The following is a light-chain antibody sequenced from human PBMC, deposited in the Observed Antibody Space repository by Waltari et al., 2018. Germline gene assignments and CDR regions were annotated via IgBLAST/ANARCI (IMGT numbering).Light chain of an antibody. J-gene: IGLJ3*02. CDR2: ANN. CDR1: RSNIGSNT. V-gene: IGLV1-44*01. CDR3: ATWDDSLHGVV. Sequence: SVLTQPPSVSGAPGQRVTISCSGSRSNIGSNTVNWYQHLPGTAPRLLIFANNRRPSGVPYRVSASKSGPSASRAISGLQSGDEADYYCATWDDSLHGVVFGGGTKVTV.